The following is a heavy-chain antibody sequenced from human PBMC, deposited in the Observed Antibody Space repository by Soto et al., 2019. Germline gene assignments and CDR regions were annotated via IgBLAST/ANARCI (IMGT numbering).Heavy chain of an antibody. Sequence: LRLSCTASGFTFGDYAMSWVRQAPGKGLEWVGFIRSKAYGGTTEYAASVKGRFAISRDDSKSIAYLQMNSLKTEDTAVYYCTRDTTIFGVVITYYYYYGMDVWGQGTTVTVSS. J-gene: IGHJ6*02. V-gene: IGHV3-49*04. CDR3: TRDTTIFGVVITYYYYYGMDV. CDR2: IRSKAYGGTT. CDR1: GFTFGDYA. D-gene: IGHD3-3*01.